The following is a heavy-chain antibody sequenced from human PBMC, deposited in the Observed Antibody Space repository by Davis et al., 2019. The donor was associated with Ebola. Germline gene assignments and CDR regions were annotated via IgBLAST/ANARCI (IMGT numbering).Heavy chain of an antibody. CDR2: IIPMFGTT. D-gene: IGHD5/OR15-5a*01. V-gene: IGHV1-69*13. CDR3: ARGRPWLWVSTPVRFDF. Sequence: SVKVSCKASGGTFSSYAISWVRQAPGQGLEWMGGIIPMFGTTKYAANFQNKVTITADESTGTAYMELNSLRSDDTAVYYCARGRPWLWVSTPVRFDFWGQGTQVIVSS. CDR1: GGTFSSYA. J-gene: IGHJ4*02.